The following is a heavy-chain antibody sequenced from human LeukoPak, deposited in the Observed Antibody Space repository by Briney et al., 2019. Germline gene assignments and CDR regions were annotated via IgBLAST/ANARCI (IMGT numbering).Heavy chain of an antibody. CDR2: IYYSGST. CDR1: DGSISSSSYY. D-gene: IGHD3-10*01. J-gene: IGHJ4*02. Sequence: SETLSLTCTVSDGSISSSSYYWGWIRQPPGKGLEWIGSIYYSGSTYYNPSLKSRVTISVDTSKNQFSLKLSSVTAADTAVYYCARDPMVRGVVIIPSPPVDYWGQGTLVTVSS. V-gene: IGHV4-39*02. CDR3: ARDPMVRGVVIIPSPPVDY.